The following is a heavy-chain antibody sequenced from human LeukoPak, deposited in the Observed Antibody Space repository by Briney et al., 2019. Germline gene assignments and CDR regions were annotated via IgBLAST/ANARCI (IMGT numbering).Heavy chain of an antibody. Sequence: GRSLRLSCAASGFTFSSYGMHWVRQAPGKGLEWVAVISYDGSNKYYADSVKGRFTISRDNSKNTLYLQMNSLRAEDTAVYYCARIGGFYESRSRTHNWFDSWGQGTLSPSPQ. CDR2: ISYDGSNK. CDR3: ARIGGFYESRSRTHNWFDS. CDR1: GFTFSSYG. J-gene: IGHJ5*01. D-gene: IGHD3-10*01. V-gene: IGHV3-30*03.